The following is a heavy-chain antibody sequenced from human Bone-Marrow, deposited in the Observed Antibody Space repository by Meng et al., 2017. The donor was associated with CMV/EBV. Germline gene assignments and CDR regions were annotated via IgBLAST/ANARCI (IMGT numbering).Heavy chain of an antibody. V-gene: IGHV3-13*03. CDR2: IGTAGDT. CDR3: ARDRTYYYDSSGYFDYGMDV. J-gene: IGHJ6*02. D-gene: IGHD3-22*01. Sequence: GGSLRLSCTACGFTFSSYDMHWVRQATGKGLEWVSAIGTAGDTYYPGSVKGQFTISRENAKNSLYLQMNSLRAGDTAVYYCARDRTYYYDSSGYFDYGMDVWGQGTTVTVSS. CDR1: GFTFSSYD.